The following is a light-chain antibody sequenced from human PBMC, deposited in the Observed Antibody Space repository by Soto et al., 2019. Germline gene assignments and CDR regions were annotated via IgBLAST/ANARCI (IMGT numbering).Light chain of an antibody. Sequence: DIQMTQSPSSLSASVGDRVTLTCRASETISTFLNWYQHKPGRAPKLLIYAASRLQSGVPSRFSGSGSETDFTLTINGLQPEDFASYYCQQSYSLSPITFGQGTRLEI. CDR3: QQSYSLSPIT. J-gene: IGKJ5*01. V-gene: IGKV1-39*01. CDR1: ETISTF. CDR2: AAS.